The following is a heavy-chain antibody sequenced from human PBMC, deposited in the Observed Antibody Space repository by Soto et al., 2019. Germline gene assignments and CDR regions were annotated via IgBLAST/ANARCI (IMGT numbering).Heavy chain of an antibody. D-gene: IGHD3-22*01. Sequence: ASVKVSCKASGYTFTDYYVHWVRQAPGQGLEWMGWINPNSGGTKSAQKFQGRVTMTRDTSVSTAYMELSRLRSDDTAVYYCARRKGDYYDSSGYHYYFDYWGQGTLVTVSS. CDR2: INPNSGGT. CDR3: ARRKGDYYDSSGYHYYFDY. J-gene: IGHJ4*02. CDR1: GYTFTDYY. V-gene: IGHV1-2*02.